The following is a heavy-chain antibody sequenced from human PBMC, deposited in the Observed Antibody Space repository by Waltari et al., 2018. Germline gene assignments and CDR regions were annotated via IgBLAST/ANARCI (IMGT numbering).Heavy chain of an antibody. Sequence: QLQLQESGPGLVKPSETLSLTCTVSGGSITSNNYYWGWIRQPPGKGLEWLGTINYSGSTYYNPSLKSRVAISVDTSKNQFSLKVTSVTAADTAVYYCARHRDIVATLFDYWGQGTLITVSS. CDR3: ARHRDIVATLFDY. CDR2: INYSGST. CDR1: GGSITSNNYY. D-gene: IGHD5-12*01. V-gene: IGHV4-39*01. J-gene: IGHJ4*02.